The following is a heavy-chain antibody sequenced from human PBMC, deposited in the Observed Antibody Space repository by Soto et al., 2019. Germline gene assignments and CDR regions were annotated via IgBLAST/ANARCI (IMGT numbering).Heavy chain of an antibody. Sequence: GGSLRLSCAASGFTFSSYAMHWVRQAPGKGLEWVAVISYDGSNKYYAVSVKGRFTISRDNSNNTLYLQMNSLRAEDTAVYYCAIVATTDDSGYELGLPHYWGQGPLVTVS. CDR2: ISYDGSNK. V-gene: IGHV3-30-3*01. J-gene: IGHJ4*02. CDR1: GFTFSSYA. D-gene: IGHD5-12*01. CDR3: AIVATTDDSGYELGLPHY.